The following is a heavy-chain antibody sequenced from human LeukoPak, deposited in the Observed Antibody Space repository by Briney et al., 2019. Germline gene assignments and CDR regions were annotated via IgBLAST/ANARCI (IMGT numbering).Heavy chain of an antibody. CDR2: INAYNGNT. CDR3: ARASDLDSFDY. J-gene: IGHJ4*02. V-gene: IGHV1-18*01. CDR1: GYTFTTYG. Sequence: GASVKVSCKTSGYTFTTYGISWARQAPGQGLEWMGWINAYNGNTIYAQKLQGRVTMTTGTSASTAYMELRSLRSDDTAVYYCARASDLDSFDYWGQGTLVTVSS.